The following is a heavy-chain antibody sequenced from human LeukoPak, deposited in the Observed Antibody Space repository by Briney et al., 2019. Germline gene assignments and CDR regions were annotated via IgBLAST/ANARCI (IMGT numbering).Heavy chain of an antibody. J-gene: IGHJ3*02. Sequence: GGSLRLSCAASGFTFSSYSMNWVRQAPGKGLEWVSYISSSSSTIYYADSVKGRFTISRDNAKNSLYLQMNSLRAEDTAVYYCARAWLNVVVPAAITPGAFDIWGQGTMVTVSS. CDR2: ISSSSSTI. CDR3: ARAWLNVVVPAAITPGAFDI. CDR1: GFTFSSYS. V-gene: IGHV3-48*01. D-gene: IGHD2-2*02.